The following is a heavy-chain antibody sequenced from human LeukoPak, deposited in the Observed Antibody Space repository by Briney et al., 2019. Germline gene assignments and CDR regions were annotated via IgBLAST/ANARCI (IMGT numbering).Heavy chain of an antibody. V-gene: IGHV3-7*01. D-gene: IGHD5-24*01. CDR3: ARVEMATTVFDY. CDR2: IKQDGSEK. J-gene: IGHJ4*02. Sequence: GGSLRLSCAASEFTFSSYWMSWVRQAPGKGLEWVANIKQDGSEKYYVDSVKGRFTISRDNAKNSLYLQMNSLRAEDTAVYYCARVEMATTVFDYWGQGTLVTVSS. CDR1: EFTFSSYW.